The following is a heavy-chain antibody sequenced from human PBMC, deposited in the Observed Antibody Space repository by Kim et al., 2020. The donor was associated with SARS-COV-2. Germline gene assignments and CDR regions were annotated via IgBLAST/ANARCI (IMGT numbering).Heavy chain of an antibody. CDR3: ARVVAANFDY. D-gene: IGHD2-15*01. V-gene: IGHV4-59*01. CDR1: GGSISSYY. CDR2: IYYSGST. Sequence: SETLSLTFTVSGGSISSYYWSWIRQPPGKGLEWIGYIYYSGSTNYNPSLKSRVTISVDTPKNPFSLKLSSVTAADTAVYYCARVVAANFDYWGQGTLVTVSS. J-gene: IGHJ4*02.